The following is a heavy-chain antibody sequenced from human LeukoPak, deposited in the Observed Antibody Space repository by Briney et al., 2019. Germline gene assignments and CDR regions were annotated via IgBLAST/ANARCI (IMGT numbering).Heavy chain of an antibody. CDR2: INXXXXST. CDR1: GYTFTSYY. Sequence: ASVKVSCKASGYTFTSYYMHWVRQAPGQGLEWMGXINXXXXSTSYAQKFQGRVTMTRDTSTSTVYMELSSLRSEDTAVYYCARDSLVAAAGREVRYNWFDPWGQGTLVTVSS. V-gene: IGHV1-46*01. CDR3: ARDSLVAAAGREVRYNWFDP. J-gene: IGHJ5*02. D-gene: IGHD6-13*01.